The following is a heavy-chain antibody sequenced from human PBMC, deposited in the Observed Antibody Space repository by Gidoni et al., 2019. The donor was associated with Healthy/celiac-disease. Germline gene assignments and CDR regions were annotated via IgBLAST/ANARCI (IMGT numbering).Heavy chain of an antibody. CDR2: IGTAGDT. Sequence: ESRRLSSAASGFTFSSYDMHWVRQATGKGLEWVSAIGTAGDTYYPGSVKGRFTISRENAKNSLYLQMNSLRAGDTAVYYCARVGYNDAFDIWGQGTMVTVSS. CDR3: ARVGYNDAFDI. V-gene: IGHV3-13*01. J-gene: IGHJ3*02. D-gene: IGHD5-12*01. CDR1: GFTFSSYD.